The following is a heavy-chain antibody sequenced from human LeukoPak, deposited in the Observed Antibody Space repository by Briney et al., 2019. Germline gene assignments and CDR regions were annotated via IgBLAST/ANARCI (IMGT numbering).Heavy chain of an antibody. CDR2: INHSGST. CDR1: GGSFSGYY. CDR3: ARLPFGDFWSGPTTYFDY. Sequence: SETLSLTCAVYGGSFSGYYWSWIRQPPGKGLEWIGEINHSGSTNYNPSLKSRVTISVDTSKNQFSLKLSSVTAADTAVYYCARLPFGDFWSGPTTYFDYWGQGTLVTVSS. J-gene: IGHJ4*02. D-gene: IGHD3-3*01. V-gene: IGHV4-34*01.